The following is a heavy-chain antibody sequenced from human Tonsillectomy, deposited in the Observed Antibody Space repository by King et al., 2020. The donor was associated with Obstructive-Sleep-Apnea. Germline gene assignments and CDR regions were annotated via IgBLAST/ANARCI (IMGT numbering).Heavy chain of an antibody. D-gene: IGHD5-18*01. Sequence: VQLVESGGGVVQPGRSLRLSCAASGFTFSSFAMHWVRQAPGKGLEWVAIIAFGVTNKYYADSVKGRFTISRDNSKNTLYLQMNSLRAEDTAVYYCAREDTGGLDYWGQGTLVTVSS. CDR3: AREDTGGLDY. CDR2: IAFGVTNK. CDR1: GFTFSSFA. J-gene: IGHJ4*02. V-gene: IGHV3-30*01.